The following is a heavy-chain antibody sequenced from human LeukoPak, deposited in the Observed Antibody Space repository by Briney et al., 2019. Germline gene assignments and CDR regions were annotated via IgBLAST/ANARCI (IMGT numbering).Heavy chain of an antibody. Sequence: SETLSLTCTVSGGSISSSSYYWSWIRQPAGKGLEWIGRIYTSGSTNYNPSLKSRVTISVDTSKNQFSLKLSSVTAADTAVYYCAREFYCSGGSCYLDNWFDPWGQGTLVTVSS. CDR3: AREFYCSGGSCYLDNWFDP. CDR1: GGSISSSSYY. D-gene: IGHD2-15*01. V-gene: IGHV4-61*02. CDR2: IYTSGST. J-gene: IGHJ5*02.